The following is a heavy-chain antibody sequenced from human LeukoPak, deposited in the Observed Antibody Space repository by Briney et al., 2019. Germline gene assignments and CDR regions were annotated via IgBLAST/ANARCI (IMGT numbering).Heavy chain of an antibody. CDR2: ISSSSSYI. CDR3: ARKVGSNNWFDP. V-gene: IGHV3-21*01. Sequence: PGGSLRLPRAASGFTFSSYSMNWVRQAPGKGLEWVSSISSSSSYIYYADSVKGRFTISRDNAKNSLYLQMNSLRAEDTAVYYCARKVGSNNWFDPWGQGTLVTVSS. J-gene: IGHJ5*02. D-gene: IGHD3-10*01. CDR1: GFTFSSYS.